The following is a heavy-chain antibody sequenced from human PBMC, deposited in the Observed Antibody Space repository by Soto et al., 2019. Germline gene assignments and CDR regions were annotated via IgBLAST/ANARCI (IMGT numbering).Heavy chain of an antibody. Sequence: TLSLTCAVSGGSISSGGYSWSWIRQPPGNGLEWIGYIYHSGSTYYNPSLKSRVTISVDRSKNQFSLKLSSVTAADTAVYYCARTPDIWGQGTMVTVSS. CDR1: GGSISSGGYS. V-gene: IGHV4-30-2*01. CDR3: ARTPDI. J-gene: IGHJ3*02. CDR2: IYHSGST.